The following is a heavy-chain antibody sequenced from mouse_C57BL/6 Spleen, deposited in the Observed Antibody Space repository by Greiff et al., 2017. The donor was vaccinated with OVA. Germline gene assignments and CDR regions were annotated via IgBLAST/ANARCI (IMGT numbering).Heavy chain of an antibody. CDR3: ASDPYYYAMEY. Sequence: EVMLVESGGGLVQPGGSLSLSCAASGFTFTDYYMSWVRQPPGKALEWLGFIRNKANGYTTEYSASVKGRFTISRDNSQSILYLQMNALRAEDSATYYCASDPYYYAMEYWGQGTSVTVSS. V-gene: IGHV7-3*01. CDR1: GFTFTDYY. J-gene: IGHJ4*01. CDR2: IRNKANGYTT.